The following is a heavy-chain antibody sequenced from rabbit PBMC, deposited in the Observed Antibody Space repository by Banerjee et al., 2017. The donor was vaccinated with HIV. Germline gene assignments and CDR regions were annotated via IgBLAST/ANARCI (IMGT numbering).Heavy chain of an antibody. Sequence: QQQLEESGGGLVKPEGSLTLTCTASGFSFSNKYVMCWVRQAPGKGLEWIACINTGSGSTWYASWVKCRFTISRSTRLNTVDLKMNSLTAADTATYFCARGGVNGAVGFNLWGPGTLVTVS. CDR2: INTGSGST. J-gene: IGHJ4*01. V-gene: IGHV1S43*01. CDR3: ARGGVNGAVGFNL. CDR1: GFSFSNKYV. D-gene: IGHD2-1*01.